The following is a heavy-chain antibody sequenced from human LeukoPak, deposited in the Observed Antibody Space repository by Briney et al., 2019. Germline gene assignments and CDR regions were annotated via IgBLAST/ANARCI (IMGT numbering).Heavy chain of an antibody. CDR3: AKDCQGYHFDY. D-gene: IGHD5-18*01. CDR1: GFIFTNYG. CDR2: ISYDGSNK. J-gene: IGHJ4*02. Sequence: GGSLRLSCAASGFIFTNYGMHWVRQAPGKGLEWVAIISYDGSNKYYAGSVKGRFTISRDNSKNTLYLQMNSLRAEDTAVYYCAKDCQGYHFDYWGQGTLVTVSS. V-gene: IGHV3-30*18.